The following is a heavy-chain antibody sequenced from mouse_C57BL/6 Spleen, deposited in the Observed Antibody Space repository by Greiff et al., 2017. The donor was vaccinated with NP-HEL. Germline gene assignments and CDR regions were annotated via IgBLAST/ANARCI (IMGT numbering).Heavy chain of an antibody. CDR2: ISNGGGST. Sequence: EVNVVESGGGLVQPGGSLKLSCAASGFTFSDDYMYWVRQTPEKRLEWVAYISNGGGSTYYPDTVKGRFTISRDNAKNTLYLQMSRLKSEDTAMYYCARHIYDGDWYFDVWGTGTTVTVSS. CDR3: ARHIYDGDWYFDV. D-gene: IGHD2-3*01. V-gene: IGHV5-12*01. J-gene: IGHJ1*03. CDR1: GFTFSDDY.